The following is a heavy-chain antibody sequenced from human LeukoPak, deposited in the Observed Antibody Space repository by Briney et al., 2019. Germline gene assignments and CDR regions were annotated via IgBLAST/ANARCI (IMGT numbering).Heavy chain of an antibody. CDR1: GGAISSYF. J-gene: IGHJ4*02. D-gene: IGHD6-19*01. V-gene: IGHV4-59*01. CDR2: IFHSGST. Sequence: SETLSLTCTVSGGAISSYFWSWIRQPPGKGLDWIGYIFHSGSTNYNPSLKSRVTISVDTSKNQFSLRLSSVTAADTAVYYCARVVAGDFDYWGQGTLVTVSS. CDR3: ARVVAGDFDY.